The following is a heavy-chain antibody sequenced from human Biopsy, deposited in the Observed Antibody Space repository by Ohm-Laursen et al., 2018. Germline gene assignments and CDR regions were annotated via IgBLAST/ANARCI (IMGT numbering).Heavy chain of an antibody. Sequence: SLRLSCTASGFTFSSYGMHWVRQAPGKGLEWGAAIWYDGSNKNYADSVKGRFTISRDNSKNTLYLQMNSLRGEDTAVYYCAKCMTGGSNYYFHHCGQGTLVTVSS. CDR3: AKCMTGGSNYYFHH. CDR2: IWYDGSNK. J-gene: IGHJ4*02. V-gene: IGHV3-33*06. CDR1: GFTFSSYG. D-gene: IGHD2-8*01.